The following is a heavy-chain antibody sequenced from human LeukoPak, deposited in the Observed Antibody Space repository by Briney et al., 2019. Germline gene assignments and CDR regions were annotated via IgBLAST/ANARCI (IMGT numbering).Heavy chain of an antibody. CDR3: ARLTYYDFWSGFDY. Sequence: PSETLSLTCTVSGGSISSYYWSWIRQPPGKGLEWIGYIYTSGSTSYNPSLKSRVTISVDTSKNQFSLKLSSVTAADTAVYYCARLTYYDFWSGFDYWGQGTLVTVSS. D-gene: IGHD3-3*01. V-gene: IGHV4-4*09. CDR1: GGSISSYY. CDR2: IYTSGST. J-gene: IGHJ4*02.